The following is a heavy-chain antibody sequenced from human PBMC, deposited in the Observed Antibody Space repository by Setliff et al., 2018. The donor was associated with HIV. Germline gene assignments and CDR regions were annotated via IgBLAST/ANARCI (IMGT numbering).Heavy chain of an antibody. J-gene: IGHJ1*01. CDR1: GYSFTGYY. CDR2: INPNSGGT. D-gene: IGHD3-9*01. Sequence: ASVKVSCKASGYSFTGYYIHWMRQAPGQGPEWLGWINPNSGGTNYAQKFQGRVTMTRDTSISTASMDLRSLRSDDTAFYYCAKGGQNALRYFDWLPEGEYFHHWGQGTLVTVSS. V-gene: IGHV1-2*02. CDR3: AKGGQNALRYFDWLPEGEYFHH.